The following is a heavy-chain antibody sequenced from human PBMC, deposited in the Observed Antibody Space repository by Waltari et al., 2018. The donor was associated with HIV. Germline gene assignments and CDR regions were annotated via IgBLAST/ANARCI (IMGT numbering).Heavy chain of an antibody. D-gene: IGHD2-2*02. V-gene: IGHV4-34*01. Sequence: QVQLQQWGAGLLKPSETLSLTCAVYGGSFSDYYWSWIRQPPGKGLEWIGEINHSGSTNYTPSLKSRVTISVNTAKSQCSLKLSAVTAADTAVYYCSSQYCSTTSCDTRFDYWGQGTLVTVSS. CDR3: SSQYCSTTSCDTRFDY. J-gene: IGHJ4*02. CDR1: GGSFSDYY. CDR2: INHSGST.